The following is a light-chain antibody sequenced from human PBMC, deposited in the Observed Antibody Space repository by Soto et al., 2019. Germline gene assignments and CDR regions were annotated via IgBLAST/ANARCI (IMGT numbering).Light chain of an antibody. Sequence: DIQMTQSPSTLSASVGDRVTITCRASQSISTRLAWYQQKSGKAHHLLICDASTLESGVSSRFSGSGSGTEFTLTISSLQAADFATYYCQQYNTYPWTFGQGTKVEIK. J-gene: IGKJ1*01. V-gene: IGKV1-5*01. CDR3: QQYNTYPWT. CDR1: QSISTR. CDR2: DAS.